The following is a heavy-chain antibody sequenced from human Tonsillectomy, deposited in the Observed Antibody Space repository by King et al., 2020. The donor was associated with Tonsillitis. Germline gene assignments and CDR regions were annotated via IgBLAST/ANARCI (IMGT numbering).Heavy chain of an antibody. CDR3: ARDLWGYNDYDAY. CDR1: GFSFSTYW. CDR2: IKQGGSER. D-gene: IGHD5-12*01. V-gene: IGHV3-7*01. J-gene: IGHJ4*02. Sequence: VQLVESGGGLVQPGGSLRLSCAASGFSFSTYWMSWVRQAPGKGLEWVANIKQGGSERYYLDSVKGRFTISRDNARNSLYLQMNSLRVEDTAVYYCARDLWGYNDYDAYWGQGTLVTVSS.